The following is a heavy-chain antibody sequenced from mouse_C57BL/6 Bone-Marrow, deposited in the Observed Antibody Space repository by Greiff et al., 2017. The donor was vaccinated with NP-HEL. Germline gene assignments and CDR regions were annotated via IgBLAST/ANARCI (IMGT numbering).Heavy chain of an antibody. CDR3: TKLTGPSYYAMDY. CDR1: GYTFTSYW. Sequence: VQLQQSGTVLARPGASVKMSCKTSGYTFTSYWMHWVKQRPGQGLEWIGAIYPGNSDTSYNQKFKGKAKLTAVTSASTAYMELSSLTNEDSAVYYCTKLTGPSYYAMDYWGQGTSVTVSS. D-gene: IGHD4-1*01. CDR2: IYPGNSDT. J-gene: IGHJ4*01. V-gene: IGHV1-5*01.